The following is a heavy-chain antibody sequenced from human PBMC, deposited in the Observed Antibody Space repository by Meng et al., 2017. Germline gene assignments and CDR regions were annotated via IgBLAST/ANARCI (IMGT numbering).Heavy chain of an antibody. CDR1: GFTFSSYW. Sequence: GESLKISCAASGFTFSSYWMHWVRQAPGKGLVWVSRINSDGSSTSYADSVKGRFTISRDNAKNTLYLQMNSLRAEDTAVYYCARTYYYDSSGYYYYGMDVWAQGTSVTVSS. J-gene: IGHJ6*02. D-gene: IGHD3-22*01. V-gene: IGHV3-74*01. CDR2: INSDGSST. CDR3: ARTYYYDSSGYYYYGMDV.